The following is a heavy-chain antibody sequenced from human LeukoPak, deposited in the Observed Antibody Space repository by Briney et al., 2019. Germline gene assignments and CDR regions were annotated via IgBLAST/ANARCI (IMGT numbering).Heavy chain of an antibody. Sequence: ASVKVSCKASGHTSTTYAIHWVRQAPGQGLEWMGWINAGNGNIKYSQKFQGRVTITGDTSASTAYMELSSLRSEDTAVYYCACEFFGVVKAPFDYWGQGTLVTVSS. CDR2: INAGNGNI. D-gene: IGHD3-3*01. CDR1: GHTSTTYA. V-gene: IGHV1-3*01. J-gene: IGHJ4*02. CDR3: ACEFFGVVKAPFDY.